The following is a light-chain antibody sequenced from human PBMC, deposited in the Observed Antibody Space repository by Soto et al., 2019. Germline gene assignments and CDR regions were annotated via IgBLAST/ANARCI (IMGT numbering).Light chain of an antibody. Sequence: EIVLTQSPATLSLSPGERATLSCGASQSVSSSYLAWYQQKPGQAPRLLIYDASNRATGIPARFSGSGSGTDFTLSISRLEPEDFAVYWCQHYGNSPTFGQGTKVDIK. CDR2: DAS. J-gene: IGKJ1*01. V-gene: IGKV3D-20*01. CDR3: QHYGNSPT. CDR1: QSVSSSY.